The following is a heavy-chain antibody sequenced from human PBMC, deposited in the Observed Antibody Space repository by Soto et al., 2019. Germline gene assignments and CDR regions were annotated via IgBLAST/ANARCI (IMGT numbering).Heavy chain of an antibody. Sequence: QVQLVQSGAEVKKPGASVKVSCKASGYTLTSYDINWVRQATGQGLEWMGWMNPNSGNTGYAQKFQGRVTMTRNTSISTAYMELSSLRSEDTAVYYCARVYYDSSGLVVDYWGQGTLVTVSS. CDR3: ARVYYDSSGLVVDY. V-gene: IGHV1-8*01. CDR2: MNPNSGNT. CDR1: GYTLTSYD. J-gene: IGHJ4*02. D-gene: IGHD3-22*01.